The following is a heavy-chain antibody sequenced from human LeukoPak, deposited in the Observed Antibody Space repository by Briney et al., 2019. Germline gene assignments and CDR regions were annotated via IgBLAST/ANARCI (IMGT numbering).Heavy chain of an antibody. Sequence: SVKVSCKASGGTFSSYAISWVRQAPGQGLEWMGGIIPIFGTANYAQKFQGRVTITADESTSTAYMELSSLRSEDTAVYYCAREGYCSSTRCYKGDDAFDIWGQGTMVTVSS. V-gene: IGHV1-69*13. CDR3: AREGYCSSTRCYKGDDAFDI. D-gene: IGHD2-2*02. J-gene: IGHJ3*02. CDR2: IIPIFGTA. CDR1: GGTFSSYA.